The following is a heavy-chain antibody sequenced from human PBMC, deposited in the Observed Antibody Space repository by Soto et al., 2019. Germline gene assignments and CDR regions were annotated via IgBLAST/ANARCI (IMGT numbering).Heavy chain of an antibody. CDR1: GFTFSSYS. CDR2: ISSSSSYT. J-gene: IGHJ5*02. CDR3: ARDRGTHSGTYSFWFDP. D-gene: IGHD1-26*01. Sequence: LRLSCAASGFTFSSYSMNWVRQAPGKGLERVSSISSSSSYTYYADSVKGRFTISRDNAKNSLYLQMNSLRADDTAVYYCARDRGTHSGTYSFWFDPWGQGTLVTVSS. V-gene: IGHV3-21*01.